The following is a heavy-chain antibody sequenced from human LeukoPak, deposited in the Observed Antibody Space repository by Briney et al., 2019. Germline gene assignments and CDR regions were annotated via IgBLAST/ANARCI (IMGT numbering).Heavy chain of an antibody. CDR1: GGSISSYY. CDR2: IYSTGST. J-gene: IGHJ6*03. V-gene: IGHV4-4*07. Sequence: SETLSLTCIVSGGSISSYYWSWIRQPAGEGLEWIGHIYSTGSTNYNPSLKSRVTLSVDRSKNQFSLKLSSVTAADTAVYYCARGVRGRLGYYMDVWGKGTTVTVSS. D-gene: IGHD3-10*01. CDR3: ARGVRGRLGYYMDV.